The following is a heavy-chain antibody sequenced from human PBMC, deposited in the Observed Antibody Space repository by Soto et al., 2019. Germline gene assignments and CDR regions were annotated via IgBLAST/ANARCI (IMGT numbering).Heavy chain of an antibody. J-gene: IGHJ4*02. CDR3: AKDLTGGYSSSWTFDY. CDR1: GFTFDDYA. V-gene: IGHV3-9*01. CDR2: ISWNSGSI. Sequence: EVQLVESGGGLVQPGRSLRLSCAASGFTFDDYAMHWVRQAPGKGLEWVSGISWNSGSIGYADSVKGRFTISRDNAKNSLYLQMNSLRAEDTALYYCAKDLTGGYSSSWTFDYWGQGTLVTVSS. D-gene: IGHD6-13*01.